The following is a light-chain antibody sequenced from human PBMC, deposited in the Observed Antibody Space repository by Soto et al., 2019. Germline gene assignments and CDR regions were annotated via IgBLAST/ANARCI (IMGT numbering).Light chain of an antibody. CDR1: QSLRSD. Sequence: GERATLSRRASQSLRSDLAWYQHKPGQAPRLLIYGTSTRATGIPATFSGGGSGTEFTLTISSLQSEDFAVYYCQQYDDWPWTFGRGTTV. CDR2: GTS. CDR3: QQYDDWPWT. J-gene: IGKJ1*01. V-gene: IGKV3-15*01.